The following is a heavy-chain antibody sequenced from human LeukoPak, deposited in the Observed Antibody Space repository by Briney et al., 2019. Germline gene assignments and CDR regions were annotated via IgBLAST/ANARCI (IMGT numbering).Heavy chain of an antibody. CDR1: GFTFNSYV. CDR3: ARYCTSTSCAFEY. V-gene: IGHV3-23*01. D-gene: IGHD2-2*01. Sequence: GGSLRLSCAASGFTFNSYVMTWVRQAPGEGLEWVSSISGSGGSPIYADSVKGRFTISRDNSKSTLYLQMNSLRAEDTAIYYCARYCTSTSCAFEYRGQGTLVTVSS. CDR2: ISGSGGSP. J-gene: IGHJ4*02.